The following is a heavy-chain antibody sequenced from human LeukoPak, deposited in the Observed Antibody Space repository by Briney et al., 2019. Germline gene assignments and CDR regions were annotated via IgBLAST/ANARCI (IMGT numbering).Heavy chain of an antibody. Sequence: GESLKISCKGSGYSFSNYWIGWVRQMPGKGLEWMGIIYPCDSDTRYSPSFEGQVTISADKSISTAYLQWSSLKASDTAMYYCARRAYTSSYTAGYWGQGTLVTVSS. CDR1: GYSFSNYW. CDR3: ARRAYTSSYTAGY. V-gene: IGHV5-51*01. J-gene: IGHJ4*02. CDR2: IYPCDSDT. D-gene: IGHD6-6*01.